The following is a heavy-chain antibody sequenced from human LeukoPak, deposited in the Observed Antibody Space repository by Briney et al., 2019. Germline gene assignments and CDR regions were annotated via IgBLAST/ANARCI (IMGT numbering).Heavy chain of an antibody. CDR3: ARGGVWFGELLSHDAFDI. V-gene: IGHV3-30-3*01. Sequence: GGSLRLSCAASGFTFSTYAMHWVRQAPGRGLEWVAVMSYDGGSQYYADSVKGRFSISRDNPKNTLYLQMNSLRPEDTAVYYCARGGVWFGELLSHDAFDIWGQGTMVTVSS. J-gene: IGHJ3*02. CDR1: GFTFSTYA. CDR2: MSYDGGSQ. D-gene: IGHD3-10*01.